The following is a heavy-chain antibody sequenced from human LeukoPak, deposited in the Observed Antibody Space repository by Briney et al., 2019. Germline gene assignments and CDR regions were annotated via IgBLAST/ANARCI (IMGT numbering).Heavy chain of an antibody. CDR1: GGSISNYY. D-gene: IGHD3-10*01. Sequence: SETLSLTCTVSGGSISNYYWSWIRQPPGKGLEWIGYIYSSGTTNYNPSLKSRVTISVDTSKNQFSLKLTSVTAADTVVYYCAKDDSGFWYFDLWGRGTLVTVSS. CDR3: AKDDSGFWYFDL. J-gene: IGHJ2*01. V-gene: IGHV4-59*01. CDR2: IYSSGTT.